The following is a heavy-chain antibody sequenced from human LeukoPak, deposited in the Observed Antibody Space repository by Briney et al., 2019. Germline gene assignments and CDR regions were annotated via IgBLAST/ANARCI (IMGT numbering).Heavy chain of an antibody. CDR1: GGSISGDNW. D-gene: IGHD2-15*01. CDR3: ANGHRGGWLDFES. J-gene: IGHJ4*02. CDR2: VDHSGAT. V-gene: IGHV4-4*02. Sequence: PSGTLSLTCAVSGGSISGDNWWSWVRQSPGEGLEWIGEVDHSGATNYNPSLKSRVTISEDKSKNQFSLKMNSVTAADTAVYYCANGHRGGWLDFESWGQGTQVTVSS.